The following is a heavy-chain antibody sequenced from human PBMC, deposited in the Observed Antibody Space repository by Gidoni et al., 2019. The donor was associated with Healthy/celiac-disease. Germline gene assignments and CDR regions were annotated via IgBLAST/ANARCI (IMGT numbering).Heavy chain of an antibody. D-gene: IGHD3-22*01. CDR1: GFALDESA. V-gene: IGHV3-9*01. CDR2: ISWNSGSI. CDR3: AKSMIVVVTQDAFDI. J-gene: IGHJ3*02. Sequence: EVQLVESGGGLVQPGRSLRLSCAASGFALDESARHGVRQAPGKGLEWVSGISWNSGSIGYADSVKGRFTISRDNAKNSLYLQMNSLRAEDTALYYCAKSMIVVVTQDAFDIWGQGTMVTVSS.